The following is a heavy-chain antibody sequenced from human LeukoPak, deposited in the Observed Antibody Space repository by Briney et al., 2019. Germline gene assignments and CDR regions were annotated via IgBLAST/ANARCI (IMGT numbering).Heavy chain of an antibody. CDR1: GYTFTGYY. D-gene: IGHD3-10*01. Sequence: ASVKVSCKASGYTFTGYYMHWVRQATGQGLEWMGWLNPNSGATTHAQKFQGRVTMPKDTSSSTAYMDLSRLRSDDTAVYYCARSGSINMVRGVIFDIWGQGTMVTVPS. CDR3: ARSGSINMVRGVIFDI. CDR2: LNPNSGAT. J-gene: IGHJ3*02. V-gene: IGHV1-2*02.